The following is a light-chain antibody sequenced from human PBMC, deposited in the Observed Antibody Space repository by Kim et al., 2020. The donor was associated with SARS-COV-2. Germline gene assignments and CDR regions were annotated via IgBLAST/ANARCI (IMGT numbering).Light chain of an antibody. CDR3: QVWDSSSDPYV. V-gene: IGLV3-21*04. J-gene: IGLJ1*01. Sequence: GKTAPITCGTGDTGSKSVHWYQQKPGQAPVLLIYNDYARPSGIPERFSGSNSGTTATATLTISGVEAGDEADYFCQVWDSSSDPYVFGTGTKVTVL. CDR1: DTGSKS. CDR2: NDY.